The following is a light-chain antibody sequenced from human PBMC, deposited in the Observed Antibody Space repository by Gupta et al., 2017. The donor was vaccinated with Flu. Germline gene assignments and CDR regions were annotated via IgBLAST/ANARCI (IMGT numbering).Light chain of an antibody. CDR3: AAWDDSLNAKV. V-gene: IGLV1-44*01. Sequence: QSVLPQPPSTSGTPGQRVTLSCSGSSSNIGGNNVNWYQQLTGTAPKVVIYRTNQRPSGVPDRFSGSKSGTSASLAISGLQSADEADYYCAAWDDSLNAKVFGGGTKLTVL. CDR2: RTN. CDR1: SSNIGGNN. J-gene: IGLJ2*01.